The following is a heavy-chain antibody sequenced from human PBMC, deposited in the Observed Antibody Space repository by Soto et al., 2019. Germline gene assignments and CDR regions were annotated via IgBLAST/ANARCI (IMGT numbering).Heavy chain of an antibody. CDR1: GFLFTDYY. Sequence: QVQLVESGGGLVKPGGSLRLSCTASGFLFTDYYMSWIRQPPGKGLEWLAYIDGSSDYTNSADSVKGRFTISRDNAKNSVFLQMNNLRADDTAVYYCARGLRFSSTNYFDFWGRGTLVTVSS. CDR3: ARGLRFSSTNYFDF. V-gene: IGHV3-11*06. D-gene: IGHD2-8*01. CDR2: IDGSSDYT. J-gene: IGHJ4*02.